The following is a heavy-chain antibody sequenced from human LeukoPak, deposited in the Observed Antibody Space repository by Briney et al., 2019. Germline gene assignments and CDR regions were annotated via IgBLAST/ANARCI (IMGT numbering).Heavy chain of an antibody. CDR2: IYSDGST. Sequence: PGGSLRLSCAVSGFIVSSNYMSWVRQAPGKGLEWVSVIYSDGSTYYADSVKGRFTTSRDNSKNTLYLQMNSLRADDTAVYYCAGTASSRRPGYFDYWGQGTLVSVSS. CDR3: AGTASSRRPGYFDY. V-gene: IGHV3-53*01. J-gene: IGHJ4*02. CDR1: GFIVSSNY. D-gene: IGHD6-13*01.